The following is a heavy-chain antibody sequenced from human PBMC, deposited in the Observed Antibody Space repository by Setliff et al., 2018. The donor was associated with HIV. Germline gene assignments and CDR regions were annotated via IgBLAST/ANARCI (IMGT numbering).Heavy chain of an antibody. CDR2: INTDGSRT. Sequence: GGSLRLSCSGSGLTLSNYWMYWVRQAPGKGLEWVSLINTDGSRTDYADAVKGRFTISRDNAKNSLYLQMNSLRAEDTAVYYCARDRVVGATLDPLDLWGQGTMVTVSS. D-gene: IGHD1-26*01. J-gene: IGHJ3*01. CDR3: ARDRVVGATLDPLDL. CDR1: GLTLSNYW. V-gene: IGHV3-74*01.